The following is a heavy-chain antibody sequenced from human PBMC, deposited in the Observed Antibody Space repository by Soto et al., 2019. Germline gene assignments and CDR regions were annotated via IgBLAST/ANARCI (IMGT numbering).Heavy chain of an antibody. D-gene: IGHD2-15*01. Sequence: PSETLSLTCNVSGGSIYTYYWNWIRQSPGEGLEWIGYISDGGSTNYNPSLKSRVTISVDTSTKQVSLRLTSVTAADTAVYFCTRGSAAPLSLLYFDTWGQGTPVTVSS. CDR1: GGSIYTYY. J-gene: IGHJ4*02. CDR3: TRGSAAPLSLLYFDT. V-gene: IGHV4-59*12. CDR2: ISDGGST.